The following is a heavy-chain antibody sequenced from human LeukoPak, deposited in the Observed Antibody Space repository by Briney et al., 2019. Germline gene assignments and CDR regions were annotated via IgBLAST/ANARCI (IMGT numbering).Heavy chain of an antibody. CDR2: ISGDGGST. J-gene: IGHJ4*02. D-gene: IGHD6-19*01. CDR3: ARDPEDSSGWVFDY. Sequence: GGSLRLSCAASGFTLDDYVMHWVRQAPGKGLEWVSLISGDGGSTYYADSVKGRFAISRDNSKNSLYSQMNSLRSEDTALYYCARDPEDSSGWVFDYWGQGTLVTVSS. CDR1: GFTLDDYV. V-gene: IGHV3-43*02.